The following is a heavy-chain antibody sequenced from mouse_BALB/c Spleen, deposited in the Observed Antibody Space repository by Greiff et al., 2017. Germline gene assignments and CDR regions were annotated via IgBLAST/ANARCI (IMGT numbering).Heavy chain of an antibody. CDR2: ISYSGST. V-gene: IGHV3-2*02. CDR1: GYSITSDYA. J-gene: IGHJ3*01. D-gene: IGHD6-5*01. Sequence: EVQLQESGPGLVKPSQSLSLTCTVTGYSITSDYAWNWIRQFPGNKLEWMGYISYSGSTSYNPSLKSRISITRDTSKNQFFLQLNSVTTEDTATYYCARRGSYSDAWFAYWGQGTLVTVSA. CDR3: ARRGSYSDAWFAY.